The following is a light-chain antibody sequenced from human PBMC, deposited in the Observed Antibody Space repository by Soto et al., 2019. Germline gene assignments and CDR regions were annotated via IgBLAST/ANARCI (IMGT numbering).Light chain of an antibody. CDR3: QQYGSSGT. CDR1: QSVSNNY. J-gene: IGKJ1*01. CDR2: GAS. Sequence: EMVLTQSPGTLYLSPGERATLSCRASQSVSNNYLAWYQQKPGQAPRLLIYGASNRATGLPGVFSGSGSGTDFTLTISRLEPEDFAVDYCQQYGSSGTFGQGTKVEIK. V-gene: IGKV3-20*01.